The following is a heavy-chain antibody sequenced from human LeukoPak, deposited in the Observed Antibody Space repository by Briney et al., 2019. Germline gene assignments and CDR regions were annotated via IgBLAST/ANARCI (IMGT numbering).Heavy chain of an antibody. J-gene: IGHJ4*02. CDR3: ARAGPSSSWHQFDY. Sequence: GGSLRLSCAASGFTFNNYGMHWVRQAPGKGLEWVAFIRYNGNNQYYADSVKGRFTISRDNSKNTLYLQMNRLRAEDTAVYYCARAGPSSSWHQFDYWGQGTLVTVSS. CDR1: GFTFNNYG. V-gene: IGHV3-30*02. D-gene: IGHD6-13*01. CDR2: IRYNGNNQ.